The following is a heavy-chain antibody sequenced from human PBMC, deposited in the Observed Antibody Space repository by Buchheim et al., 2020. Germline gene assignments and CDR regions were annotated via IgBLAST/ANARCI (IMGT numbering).Heavy chain of an antibody. CDR3: AREYMITFGGVIGPDY. D-gene: IGHD3-16*02. J-gene: IGHJ4*02. V-gene: IGHV3-30-3*01. CDR2: ISYDGSNK. Sequence: QVQLVESGGGVVQPGRSLRLSCAASGFTFSSYAMHWVRQAPGKGLEWVAVISYDGSNKYYADSVKGRFTISRDNSKNTLYLQMNSLRAEDTAVYYCAREYMITFGGVIGPDYWGQGTL. CDR1: GFTFSSYA.